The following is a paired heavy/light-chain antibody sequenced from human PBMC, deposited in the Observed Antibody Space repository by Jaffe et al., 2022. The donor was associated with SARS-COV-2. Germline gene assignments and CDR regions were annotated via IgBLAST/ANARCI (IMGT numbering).Heavy chain of an antibody. CDR2: IYYSGST. V-gene: IGHV4-39*01. CDR3: ARHKDSSSFYFYYYYMDV. CDR1: GGSISSSSYY. D-gene: IGHD3-22*01. J-gene: IGHJ6*03. Sequence: QLQLHESGPGLVKPSETLSLTCTVSGGSISSSSYYWGWIRQPPGKGLEWIGSIYYSGSTYYNPSLKSRVTISIDTSKNQFSLKLRSVTATDTAVYYCARHKDSSSFYFYYYYMDVWGKGTTVAVSS.
Light chain of an antibody. CDR1: SSDVGGYNY. CDR2: DVR. V-gene: IGLV2-11*01. Sequence: QSALTQPRSVSGSPGQSVTISCTGTSSDVGGYNYVSWYQQHPGMAPKLMIYDVRRRPSGVPDRFSGSKSGNTASLIISGLQAEDEADYYCCSYAGTYTLVFGGGTKVTVL. J-gene: IGLJ2*01. CDR3: CSYAGTYTLV.